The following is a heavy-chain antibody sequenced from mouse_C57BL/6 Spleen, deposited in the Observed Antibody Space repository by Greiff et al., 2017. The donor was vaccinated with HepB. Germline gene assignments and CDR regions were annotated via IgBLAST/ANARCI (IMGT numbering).Heavy chain of an antibody. CDR1: GYTFTSYW. Sequence: QVQLQQPGAELVKPGASVKLSCKASGYTFTSYWMQWVKQRPGQGLEWIGEIDPSDSYTNYNQKFKGKATLTVDTSSSTAYMQLSSLTSEDSAVYYCARYYGYDACFAYWGQGTLVTVSA. CDR2: IDPSDSYT. CDR3: ARYYGYDACFAY. V-gene: IGHV1-50*01. J-gene: IGHJ3*01. D-gene: IGHD2-2*01.